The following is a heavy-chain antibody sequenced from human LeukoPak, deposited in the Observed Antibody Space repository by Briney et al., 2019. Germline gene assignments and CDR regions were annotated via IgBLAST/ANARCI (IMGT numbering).Heavy chain of an antibody. D-gene: IGHD3-10*01. CDR2: IYYSGST. Sequence: SETLSLTCTVSGGSVSSGSYYGSWIRQPPGKGLEWIGYIYYSGSTNYNPSLKSRVTISVDTSKNQFSLKLGSVTAADTAVYYCARDIMVRGVWSDYWGQGTLVTVSS. J-gene: IGHJ4*02. CDR1: GGSVSSGSYY. CDR3: ARDIMVRGVWSDY. V-gene: IGHV4-61*01.